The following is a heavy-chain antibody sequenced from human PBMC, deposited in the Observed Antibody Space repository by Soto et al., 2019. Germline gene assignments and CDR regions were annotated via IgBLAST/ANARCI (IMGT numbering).Heavy chain of an antibody. CDR3: ARLRRYYDSSGRYYYYYYGMDV. J-gene: IGHJ6*02. CDR2: IYYSGST. Sequence: SETLSLTCTVSGGSISSYYWSWIRQPPGKGLEWIGYIYYSGSTNYNPSLKSRVTISVDTSKNQFSLKLSSVTAADTAVYYCARLRRYYDSSGRYYYYYYGMDVWGQGTTVTVSS. D-gene: IGHD3-22*01. V-gene: IGHV4-59*12. CDR1: GGSISSYY.